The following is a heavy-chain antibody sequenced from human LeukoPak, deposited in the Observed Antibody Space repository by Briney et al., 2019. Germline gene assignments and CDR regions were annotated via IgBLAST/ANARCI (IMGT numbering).Heavy chain of an antibody. CDR1: GFTFSSYW. Sequence: PGGSLRLSCAASGFTFSSYWMSWVRQAPGKGLEWVANIKQDGSEKYYVDSVKGRFTISRDNAKNSLYLQMNSLRAEDTAVYYCARMGWRHDYSNYVFDYWGQGTLVTVSS. V-gene: IGHV3-7*01. CDR2: IKQDGSEK. J-gene: IGHJ4*02. CDR3: ARMGWRHDYSNYVFDY. D-gene: IGHD4-11*01.